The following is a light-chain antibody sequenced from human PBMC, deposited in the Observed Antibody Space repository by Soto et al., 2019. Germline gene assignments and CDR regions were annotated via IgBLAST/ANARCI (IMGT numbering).Light chain of an antibody. CDR3: SSYAGSNIVV. CDR1: SSDVGGYNF. CDR2: GVS. V-gene: IGLV2-8*01. J-gene: IGLJ2*01. Sequence: QSALTQPPSASGSPGQSVTISCTGTSSDVGGYNFVSWYQQHPGKAPKLMNYGVSERPSGVPDRFSGSKSGNTASLTVSGLQAEDEADYYCSSYAGSNIVVFGGGTKLTVL.